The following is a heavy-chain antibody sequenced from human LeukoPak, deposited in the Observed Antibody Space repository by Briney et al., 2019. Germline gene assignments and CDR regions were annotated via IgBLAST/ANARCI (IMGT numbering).Heavy chain of an antibody. CDR1: GYSFTNYW. CDR3: ARQKTFWWGPDY. J-gene: IGHJ4*02. V-gene: IGHV5-51*01. CDR2: INPDDSDT. D-gene: IGHD2-21*02. Sequence: GESLKISCKGSGYSFTNYWIGWVRQMPGKGLEWMGIINPDDSDTRYSPSFQGQVTISADKSISTAYLQWSSLKASDNAMYFCARQKTFWWGPDYWGQGTLVSVSS.